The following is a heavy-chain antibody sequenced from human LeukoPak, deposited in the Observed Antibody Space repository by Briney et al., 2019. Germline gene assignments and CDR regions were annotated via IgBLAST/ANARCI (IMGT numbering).Heavy chain of an antibody. CDR2: ISYDGSNK. CDR3: APAIVVVITD. Sequence: AGGSLRLSCAASGFTFSSYAVHWVRQAPGKVLEWVAVISYDGSNKYYADSVKGRFTSSRDNSKNTLYLQINILRAEDTAVYYCAPAIVVVITDWGQGTLVTVSS. CDR1: GFTFSSYA. V-gene: IGHV3-30-3*01. J-gene: IGHJ4*02. D-gene: IGHD3-22*01.